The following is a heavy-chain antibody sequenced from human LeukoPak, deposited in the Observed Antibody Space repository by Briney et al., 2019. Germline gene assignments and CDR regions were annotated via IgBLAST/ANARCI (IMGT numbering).Heavy chain of an antibody. V-gene: IGHV3-30*18. CDR2: ISYDGSNK. CDR1: GFTFSSYG. Sequence: GGSLRPSCAASGFTFSSYGMHWVRQAPGKGLEWVAVISYDGSNKYYADSVKGRFTISRDNSKNTLYLQMNSLRAEDTAVYYCAKARWALGYCSGGSCYSDWFDPWGQGTLVTVSS. D-gene: IGHD2-15*01. CDR3: AKARWALGYCSGGSCYSDWFDP. J-gene: IGHJ5*02.